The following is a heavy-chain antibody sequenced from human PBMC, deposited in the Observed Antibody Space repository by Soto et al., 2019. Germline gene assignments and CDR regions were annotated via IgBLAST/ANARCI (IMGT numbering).Heavy chain of an antibody. CDR3: ARDQLYYNDISGRPLNAFDV. J-gene: IGHJ3*01. D-gene: IGHD3-22*01. Sequence: GGSLRLSCAASGFTVSSNYMSWVRQAPGKGLEWVSVIYSGGSTYYADSVKGRFTISRDNSKNTLYLQMNSLRAEDTAVYYCARDQLYYNDISGRPLNAFDVWGQGTMVTVPS. CDR1: GFTVSSNY. CDR2: IYSGGST. V-gene: IGHV3-66*01.